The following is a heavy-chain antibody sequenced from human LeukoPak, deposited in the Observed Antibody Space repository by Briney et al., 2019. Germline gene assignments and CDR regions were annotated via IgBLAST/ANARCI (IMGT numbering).Heavy chain of an antibody. D-gene: IGHD5-24*01. J-gene: IGHJ3*02. CDR3: ARHRAEMATITDDAFDI. Sequence: SETLSLTCTVSGSSIGTYSWSWIRQPPGNGLEWVGYIYTTGSTHNNSSLKSRVTMSLDTSTNQLSLRMSSVTAADTAVFDGARHRAEMATITDDAFDIWGQGTMVTVSS. V-gene: IGHV4-4*09. CDR2: IYTTGST. CDR1: GSSIGTYS.